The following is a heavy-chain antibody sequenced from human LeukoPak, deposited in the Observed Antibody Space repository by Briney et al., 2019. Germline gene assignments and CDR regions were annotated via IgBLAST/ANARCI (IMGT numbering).Heavy chain of an antibody. J-gene: IGHJ3*02. Sequence: GGSLRLSCAASGFTFSTYGIHWVRQAPGKGLEWVSYISSSGSTIYYADSVKGRFTISRDNAKNSLYLQMNSLRAEDTAVYYCARFLALYAFDIWGQGTMVTVSS. CDR3: ARFLALYAFDI. CDR1: GFTFSTYG. CDR2: ISSSGSTI. V-gene: IGHV3-48*04.